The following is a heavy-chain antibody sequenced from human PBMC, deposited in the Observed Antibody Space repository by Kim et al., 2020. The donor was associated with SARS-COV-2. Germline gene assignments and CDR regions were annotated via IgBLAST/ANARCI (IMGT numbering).Heavy chain of an antibody. J-gene: IGHJ6*02. CDR3: ARAHLTGYPYYYYGMDV. CDR2: INHSGST. D-gene: IGHD3-9*01. V-gene: IGHV4-34*01. CDR1: GGSFSGYY. Sequence: SETLSLTCAVYGGSFSGYYWSWIRQPPGKGLEWIGEINHSGSTNYNPSLKSRVTISVDTSKNQFSLKLSSVTAADTAVYYCARAHLTGYPYYYYGMDVWGQGTTVTVSS.